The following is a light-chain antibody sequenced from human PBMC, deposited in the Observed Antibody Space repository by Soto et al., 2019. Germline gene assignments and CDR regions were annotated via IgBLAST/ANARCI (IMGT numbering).Light chain of an antibody. CDR2: SNN. J-gene: IGLJ1*01. Sequence: QSVLTQPPSASGTPGQRVTISCSGSSSNIGSNTVNWYQQLPGTAPKLLIYSNNQRPSGVPVRFSGSKSGTSASLAITGLQSEDEAAYYCAAWDDSLNGYVFGTGTQVTVL. CDR3: AAWDDSLNGYV. CDR1: SSNIGSNT. V-gene: IGLV1-44*01.